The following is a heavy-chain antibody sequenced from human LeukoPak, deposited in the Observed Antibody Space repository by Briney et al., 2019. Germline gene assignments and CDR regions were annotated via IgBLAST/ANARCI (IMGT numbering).Heavy chain of an antibody. D-gene: IGHD3-3*01. V-gene: IGHV4-38-2*02. CDR2: IYHSGST. CDR3: ARAPPYYDFWSGYAH. J-gene: IGHJ4*02. CDR1: GYSISSGYY. Sequence: PSETLSLTCTASGYSISSGYYWGWIRQPPGKGLEWIGSIYHSGSTYYNPSLKSRVTISVDTSKNQFSLKLSSVTAADTAVYYCARAPPYYDFWSGYAHWGQGTLVTVSS.